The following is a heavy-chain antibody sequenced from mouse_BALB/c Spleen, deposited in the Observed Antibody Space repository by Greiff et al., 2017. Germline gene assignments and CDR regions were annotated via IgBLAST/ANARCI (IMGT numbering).Heavy chain of an antibody. CDR2: ISNGGGST. J-gene: IGHJ2*01. D-gene: IGHD1-1*01. CDR1: GFTFSSYT. CDR3: ARHYYGSIYFEY. Sequence: EVKLVESGGGLVQPGGSLKLSCAASGFTFSSYTMSWVRQTPEKRLEWVAYISNGGGSTYYPDTVKGRFTISRDNAKNTLYLQMSSLKSEDTAMYYCARHYYGSIYFEYWGEGTTLTVSS. V-gene: IGHV5-12-2*01.